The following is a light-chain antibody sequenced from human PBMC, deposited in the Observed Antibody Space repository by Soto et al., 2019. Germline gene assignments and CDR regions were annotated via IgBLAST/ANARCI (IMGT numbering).Light chain of an antibody. CDR2: GVY. CDR3: QKGHAWPRT. CDR1: QSISGE. V-gene: IGKV3-15*01. Sequence: EIVMTQSPATLSVSPGERATLSCRASQSISGELAWYQQRPGQPPRLLIYGVYTRATGVPDRFSGSGSGSDFTLTISGLQSEDFAVYYCQKGHAWPRTFGQGTRLDI. J-gene: IGKJ2*02.